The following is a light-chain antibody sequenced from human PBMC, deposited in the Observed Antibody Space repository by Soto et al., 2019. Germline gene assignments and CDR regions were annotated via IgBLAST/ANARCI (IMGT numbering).Light chain of an antibody. CDR2: GAS. V-gene: IGKV3-20*01. Sequence: EIVLTQSPGTLSLSPGERATLSCRASQSVSSSYLAWYQQKPGQAPRLLIYGASSRATGIPDRFSGSGSGKDFTLTISRLEPEDFDVYYCHQYDSSPLTFGGGTKVEIK. CDR1: QSVSSSY. J-gene: IGKJ4*01. CDR3: HQYDSSPLT.